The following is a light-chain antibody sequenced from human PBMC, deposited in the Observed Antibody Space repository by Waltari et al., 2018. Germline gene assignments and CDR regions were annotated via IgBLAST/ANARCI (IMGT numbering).Light chain of an antibody. Sequence: EVVLTQSPGTLSLTPGERATLSCRASQSLHSTYLGWYQQKPGQAPRLLIYGASNRATGIPDRFSGSGSGTDFTLTISRLEPEDFAVYYCQQFLMSPRTFGRGTKVEV. CDR1: QSLHSTY. CDR2: GAS. J-gene: IGKJ1*01. V-gene: IGKV3-20*01. CDR3: QQFLMSPRT.